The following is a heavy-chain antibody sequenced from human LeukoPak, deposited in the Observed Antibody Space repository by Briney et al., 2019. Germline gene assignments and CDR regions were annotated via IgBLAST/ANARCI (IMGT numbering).Heavy chain of an antibody. J-gene: IGHJ4*02. Sequence: GASVKVSCKASGYTFTSYGISWVRQAPGQGLEWMGWISAYNGNTNYAQRLQGRVTMTTDTSTSTTCMELRSLRSDDTAVYYCARRGVPAATNYFDYWGQGTLVTVSS. CDR3: ARRGVPAATNYFDY. CDR1: GYTFTSYG. CDR2: ISAYNGNT. D-gene: IGHD2-2*01. V-gene: IGHV1-18*04.